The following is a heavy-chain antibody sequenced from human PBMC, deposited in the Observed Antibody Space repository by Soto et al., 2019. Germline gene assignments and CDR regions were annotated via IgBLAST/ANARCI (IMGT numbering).Heavy chain of an antibody. CDR2: INPNSGGT. D-gene: IGHD2-2*02. Sequence: ASVKVSCKASGYTFSGYYIHWLRQAPGQGLEWVGWINPNSGGTNYAQKFQGRVTVTRDTPTSTAYMELSRLTSDDTAVYYCARSLTEGYCTITGCYTRPLYGMDVWGQGTTVTVSS. J-gene: IGHJ6*02. V-gene: IGHV1-2*02. CDR3: ARSLTEGYCTITGCYTRPLYGMDV. CDR1: GYTFSGYY.